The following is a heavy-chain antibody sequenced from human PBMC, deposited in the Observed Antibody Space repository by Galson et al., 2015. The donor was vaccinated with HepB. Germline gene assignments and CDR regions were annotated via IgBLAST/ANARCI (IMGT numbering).Heavy chain of an antibody. D-gene: IGHD2-15*01. J-gene: IGHJ4*02. V-gene: IGHV3-23*01. CDR1: GFTFENYA. Sequence: SLRLSCAGYGFTFENYAMRWVRQAPRRGLEWVSDINARGDKTYYAESVKGRFAISRDNLRNTVYLQLRSLRAGDTATYYCVQDIRGGCGDSDCSSWGRGTPVIVSP. CDR3: VQDIRGGCGDSDCSS. CDR2: INARGDKT.